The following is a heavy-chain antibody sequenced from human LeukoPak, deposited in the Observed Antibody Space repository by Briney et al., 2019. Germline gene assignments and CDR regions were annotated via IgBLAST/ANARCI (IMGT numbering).Heavy chain of an antibody. J-gene: IGHJ5*02. V-gene: IGHV3-21*01. CDR1: GFTFSSYS. CDR2: ISSSSSYI. D-gene: IGHD3-10*01. Sequence: GGSLRLSCAASGFTFSSYSMNWVRQAPGKGLEGVSSISSSSSYIYYADSVKGRFTISRDNAKNSLYLQMNSLRAEDTAVYYCARDPRSFRGVMSHLDPWGQGTLVTVSS. CDR3: ARDPRSFRGVMSHLDP.